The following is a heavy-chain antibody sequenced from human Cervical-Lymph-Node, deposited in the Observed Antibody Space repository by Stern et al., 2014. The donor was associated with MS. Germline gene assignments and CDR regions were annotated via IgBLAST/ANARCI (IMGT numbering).Heavy chain of an antibody. Sequence: QVQLVQSGSVLKKPGASVKISCRASGYTFTHFAINWVRQAPGQGLECMGWINTDTGKPTYAQGFTGSFVLSLDTSVSPAYLQISSLKAEDTAVYYCARDFVETAFVIRSDYFDSWGQGTLVTVSS. CDR2: INTDTGKP. CDR3: ARDFVETAFVIRSDYFDS. J-gene: IGHJ4*02. D-gene: IGHD5-18*01. V-gene: IGHV7-4-1*02. CDR1: GYTFTHFA.